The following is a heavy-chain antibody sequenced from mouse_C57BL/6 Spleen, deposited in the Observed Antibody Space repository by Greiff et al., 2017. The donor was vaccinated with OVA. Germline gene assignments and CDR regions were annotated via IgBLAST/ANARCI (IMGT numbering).Heavy chain of an antibody. CDR2: IYPRDGSN. D-gene: IGHD1-1*01. CDR1: GYTFTSYD. Sequence: VQLQQSGPELVKPGASVKLSCKASGYTFTSYDINWVKQRPGQGLEWIGWIYPRDGSNKYNEKFKGKGKVIVDTSSSTAYMELHSLTSEDSAVYFCARSDYYGSSSYFDYWGQGTTLTVSS. J-gene: IGHJ2*01. V-gene: IGHV1-85*01. CDR3: ARSDYYGSSSYFDY.